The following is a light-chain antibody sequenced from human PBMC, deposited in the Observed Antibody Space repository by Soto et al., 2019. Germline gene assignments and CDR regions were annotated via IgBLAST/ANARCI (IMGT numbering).Light chain of an antibody. V-gene: IGKV3-15*01. CDR2: GAS. J-gene: IGKJ4*01. CDR3: QQYNDWPPA. Sequence: ETVMTQSPATLSLSPGERATLSCRASQSVSSKLVWYHQKPGQPPRFLIYGASTRATGIPARFRGSGSGTEFTLTIDSLQSEDFAVYYCQQYNDWPPAFGRGTKVEIK. CDR1: QSVSSK.